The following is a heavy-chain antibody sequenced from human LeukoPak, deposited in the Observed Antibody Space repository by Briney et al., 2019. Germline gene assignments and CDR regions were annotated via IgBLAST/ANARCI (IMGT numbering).Heavy chain of an antibody. CDR1: GFTLSSYG. Sequence: GGSLRLSCAASGFTLSSYGMHWVRQAPGKGLEWVAFIRYDGSNKYYADSVKGRFTISRDNSKNTLYLQMNSLRAEDTALYYCAKPKGGGYSYGHFDYWGQGTLVTVSS. J-gene: IGHJ4*02. CDR3: AKPKGGGYSYGHFDY. V-gene: IGHV3-30*02. CDR2: IRYDGSNK. D-gene: IGHD5-18*01.